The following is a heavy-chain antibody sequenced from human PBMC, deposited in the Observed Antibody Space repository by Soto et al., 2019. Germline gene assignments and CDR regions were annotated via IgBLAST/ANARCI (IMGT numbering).Heavy chain of an antibody. V-gene: IGHV1-18*01. CDR2: INAYSGST. CDR3: ARQRDSYYHMXV. Sequence: ASVKVSCKASGYSFTNYGFSWVRQAPGQGLEWMGWINAYSGSTNYAESFQDRVTMTADTFTTTAYMELRSLRSGDSAVYFCARQRDSYYHMXVWSKGTAVTVSS. CDR1: GYSFTNYG. J-gene: IGHJ6*03.